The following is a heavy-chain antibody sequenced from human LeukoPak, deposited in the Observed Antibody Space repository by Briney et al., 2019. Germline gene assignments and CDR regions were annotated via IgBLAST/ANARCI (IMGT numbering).Heavy chain of an antibody. CDR3: ARGRVEMATIDFDC. CDR1: GFTVSSNY. CDR2: IYTSGST. V-gene: IGHV4-4*07. J-gene: IGHJ4*02. Sequence: PGGSLRLSCAASGFTVSSNYWSWIRQPAGKGLEWIGRIYTSGSTNYNPSLNRRVTISVDTSKNQFALKLSSVTAADTAMYYCARGRVEMATIDFDCWGQGTLVTVSS. D-gene: IGHD5-24*01.